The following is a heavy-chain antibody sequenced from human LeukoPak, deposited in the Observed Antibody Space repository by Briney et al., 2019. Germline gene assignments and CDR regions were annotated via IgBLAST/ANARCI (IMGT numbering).Heavy chain of an antibody. CDR2: IRYDGSNK. J-gene: IGHJ4*02. V-gene: IGHV3-30*02. CDR1: GFTFRRSH. Sequence: PGGSRRLSCAASGFTFRRSHMNWVRQAPGKGLKWVAFIRYDGSNKYTAESVKGRFTISRDNAKNSLYLQMNSLRAEDTAVYYCARDLNWGTYWGQGTLVSVSS. D-gene: IGHD7-27*01. CDR3: ARDLNWGTY.